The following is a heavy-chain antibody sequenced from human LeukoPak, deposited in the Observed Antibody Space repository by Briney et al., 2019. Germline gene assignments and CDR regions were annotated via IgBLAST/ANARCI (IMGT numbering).Heavy chain of an antibody. J-gene: IGHJ4*02. V-gene: IGHV4-39*07. D-gene: IGHD6-13*01. Sequence: SETLSLTCTVSGGSISSSSYNWGWIRQPPGKGLEWIGSIDNSGSTYYNPSLKSRVTISVDTSKNQFSLRLSSVTAADTAVYYCARVTGYVMEDYFDYWGQGTLVTVSS. CDR1: GGSISSSSYN. CDR3: ARVTGYVMEDYFDY. CDR2: IDNSGST.